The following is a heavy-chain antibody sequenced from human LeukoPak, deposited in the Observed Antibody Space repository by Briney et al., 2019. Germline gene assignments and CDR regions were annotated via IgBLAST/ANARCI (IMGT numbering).Heavy chain of an antibody. V-gene: IGHV4-59*01. CDR2: IFYIGST. J-gene: IGHJ5*02. CDR1: GGSISGYY. CDR3: ARAPRGYSYAYWWFDP. D-gene: IGHD5-18*01. Sequence: PSETLSLTCTVSGGSISGYYWNWIRQPPGKGLEWIGYIFYIGSTNYNPSFKSRVTISVEKSTNKFSVKLSSVTAADTAVYYCARAPRGYSYAYWWFDPWGQGSLVTVSS.